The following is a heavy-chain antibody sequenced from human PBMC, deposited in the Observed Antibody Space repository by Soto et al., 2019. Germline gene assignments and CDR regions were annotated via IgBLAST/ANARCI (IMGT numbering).Heavy chain of an antibody. CDR2: IIPIFAAP. J-gene: IGHJ6*02. CDR3: ASDRCSSTSCVDV. CDR1: GGTFNSFV. V-gene: IGHV1-69*01. Sequence: QVQLVQSGAEVKKPGSSVKVSCKASGGTFNSFVISWVRLAPGQGPEWMGGIIPIFAAPNYARNFQGRVTITADESTSTAYMELSSLRSDDTAVYYCASDRCSSTSCVDVWGQGTTVTVSS. D-gene: IGHD2-2*01.